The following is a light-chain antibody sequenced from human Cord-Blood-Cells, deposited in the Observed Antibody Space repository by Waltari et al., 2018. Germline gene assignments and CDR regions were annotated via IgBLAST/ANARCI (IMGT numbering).Light chain of an antibody. Sequence: IVMTKSPDSLAVSLGERAPITCKSSQSVLYSSNNKNYLAWYQQKPGQPPKLLIYWASTRESGVPDRFSGSGSGTDFTLTISSLQAEDVAVYYCQQYYSTLRTFGQGTKVEIK. CDR1: QSVLYSSNNKNY. CDR2: WAS. CDR3: QQYYSTLRT. V-gene: IGKV4-1*01. J-gene: IGKJ1*01.